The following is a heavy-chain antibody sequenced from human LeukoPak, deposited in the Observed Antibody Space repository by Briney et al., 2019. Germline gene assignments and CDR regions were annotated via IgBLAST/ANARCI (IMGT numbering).Heavy chain of an antibody. D-gene: IGHD4-17*01. J-gene: IGHJ4*02. Sequence: SETLSLTCTVTDGSISDWYWSWIRQSPGKGLGWIAYFYYSGTSRYNPSLKGRVTVSGDTSKNQLSLKVTSVTAADTAVYYCARHYYGDVYYFDFWGQGTLVTVSS. CDR1: DGSISDWY. CDR2: FYYSGTS. CDR3: ARHYYGDVYYFDF. V-gene: IGHV4-59*08.